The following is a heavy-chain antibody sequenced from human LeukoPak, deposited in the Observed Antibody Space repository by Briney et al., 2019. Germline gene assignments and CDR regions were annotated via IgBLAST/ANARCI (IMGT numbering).Heavy chain of an antibody. J-gene: IGHJ4*02. CDR2: ISGSGGST. CDR3: AKLGGWYGVGCC. CDR1: GFTFSSYA. Sequence: GGSLRLSCAASGFTFSSYAMSWVRQAPGKGLEWVSAISGSGGSTYYPDSVKGRFTISRDNSKNTLYLQMNSLRAEDTAVYYCAKLGGWYGVGCCWGQGTLVSVA. D-gene: IGHD6-19*01. V-gene: IGHV3-23*01.